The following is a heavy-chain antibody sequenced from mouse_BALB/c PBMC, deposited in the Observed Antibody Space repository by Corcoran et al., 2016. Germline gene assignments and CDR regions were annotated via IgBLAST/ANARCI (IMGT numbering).Heavy chain of an antibody. CDR3: ATDGYSFAY. V-gene: IGHV9-1*02. Sequence: QIQLVQAGPELKKPGETVKISCKASGDNFTNYGMKWVKQAPGKGLKWMGWINTYTGEPTYADDIKGRFAFSLETTASTAYLQINNLKNEDMATYFCATDGYSFAYWGQGTLVTVSA. D-gene: IGHD1-2*01. CDR2: INTYTGEP. J-gene: IGHJ3*01. CDR1: GDNFTNYG.